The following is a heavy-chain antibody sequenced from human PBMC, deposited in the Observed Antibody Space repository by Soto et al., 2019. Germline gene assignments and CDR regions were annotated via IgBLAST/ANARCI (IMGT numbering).Heavy chain of an antibody. J-gene: IGHJ5*02. V-gene: IGHV6-1*01. Sequence: SQTLSLTCAISGDSVSSNSAAWNWLRQSTLNGLEWLGKTYYRSKWYNDYAVSVKSRITINPDTPKNQFSLQLNSVTPEDTAVYYCARGYDILTGDNWFDPWGQGTLVTVSS. D-gene: IGHD3-9*01. CDR3: ARGYDILTGDNWFDP. CDR1: GDSVSSNSAA. CDR2: TYYRSKWYN.